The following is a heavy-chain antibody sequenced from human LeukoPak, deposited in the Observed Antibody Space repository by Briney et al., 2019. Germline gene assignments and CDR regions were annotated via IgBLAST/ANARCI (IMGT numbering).Heavy chain of an antibody. J-gene: IGHJ4*02. CDR3: ARSITIFGVTTL. Sequence: PSETLSLTCAVSGYSISSGYYWGWIRPPPGKGLEWIGSIYHSGSTYYNPSLKSRVTISVDTSKNQFSLKLSSVTAADTAVYYCARSITIFGVTTLWGQGTLVTVSS. V-gene: IGHV4-38-2*01. D-gene: IGHD3-3*01. CDR2: IYHSGST. CDR1: GYSISSGYY.